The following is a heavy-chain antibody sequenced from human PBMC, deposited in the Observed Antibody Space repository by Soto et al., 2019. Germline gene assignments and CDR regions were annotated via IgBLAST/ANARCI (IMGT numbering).Heavy chain of an antibody. CDR3: ARETRSGGAIDY. V-gene: IGHV4-59*01. D-gene: IGHD2-15*01. CDR2: IYYSGST. Sequence: SETLSLTCTVSGGSISSYYWSWIRQPPGKGLEWIGYIYYSGSTNYNPSLKSRVTISVDTSKNQFSLKLSSVTAADTAVYYCARETRSGGAIDYWGQGTLVNVS. CDR1: GGSISSYY. J-gene: IGHJ4*02.